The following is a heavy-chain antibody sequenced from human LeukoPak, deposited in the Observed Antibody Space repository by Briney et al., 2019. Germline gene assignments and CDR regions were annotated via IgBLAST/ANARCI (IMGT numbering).Heavy chain of an antibody. J-gene: IGHJ6*03. CDR2: ISDSGGST. D-gene: IGHD4-23*01. V-gene: IGHV3-23*01. CDR1: GFTFSSYA. CDR3: AKGVVTALGYYYYMDV. Sequence: GGSLRLSCAASGFTFSSYAMSWVRQAPGKGLEWVSGISDSGGSTYYADSVKGRFTISRDNPKNTLYLQMNSLRAEDTAVYYCAKGVVTALGYYYYMDVWGKGTTVTVSS.